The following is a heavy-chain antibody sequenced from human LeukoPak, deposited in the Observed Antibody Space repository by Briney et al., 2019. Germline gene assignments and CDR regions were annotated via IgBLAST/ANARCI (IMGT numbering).Heavy chain of an antibody. Sequence: ASVKVSCKASGYTFTGYYMHWVRQAPGQGLEWMGWINPNSGGTNYAQKFQGRVTMTRDMSISTAYMELSRLRSDDTAVYYCAREVFALGSYDASSAFDIWGQGTMVTVSS. J-gene: IGHJ3*02. CDR2: INPNSGGT. CDR3: AREVFALGSYDASSAFDI. V-gene: IGHV1-2*02. CDR1: GYTFTGYY. D-gene: IGHD5-12*01.